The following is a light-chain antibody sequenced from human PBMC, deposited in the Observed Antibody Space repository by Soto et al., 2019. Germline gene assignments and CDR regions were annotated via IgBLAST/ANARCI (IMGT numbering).Light chain of an antibody. CDR3: SSYTSSKPYV. CDR1: ISDVSGYNF. J-gene: IGLJ1*01. CDR2: DVS. Sequence: QSVLTQPASVSGSPGQSITISCTGTISDVSGYNFVSWYQQYPGEAPKLMIYDVSNRPSGVSNRFSGSKSGNTASLTISGLQAEVEADYYCSSYTSSKPYVFGTGTKVTVL. V-gene: IGLV2-14*03.